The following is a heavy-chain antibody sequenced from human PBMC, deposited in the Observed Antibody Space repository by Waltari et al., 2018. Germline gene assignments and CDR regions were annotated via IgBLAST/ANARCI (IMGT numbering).Heavy chain of an antibody. J-gene: IGHJ4*02. V-gene: IGHV1-2*02. Sequence: QVQLVQSGAEVKKPGASVKVSCKASGYTFTGYYMHWVRQAPGQGLEWMGWINPNSGGTNYAQKFQGRVTMTRDTSISTAYMGLSRLRSDDTAVYYCARVSGLWFGELYYFDYWGQGTLVTVSS. CDR3: ARVSGLWFGELYYFDY. CDR1: GYTFTGYY. CDR2: INPNSGGT. D-gene: IGHD3-10*01.